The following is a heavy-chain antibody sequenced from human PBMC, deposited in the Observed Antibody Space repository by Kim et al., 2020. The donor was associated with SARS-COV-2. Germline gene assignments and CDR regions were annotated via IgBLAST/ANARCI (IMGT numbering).Heavy chain of an antibody. CDR2: IWADGTNK. Sequence: GGSLRLSCAAAGFNISHYGMHWVRQTPGKGLEWVAVIWADGTNKYYADSVKGRFTISRDSSKNTLSVQLSGLSVEDTAVLYCARDVGRRNTWLYYFDYWG. J-gene: IGHJ4*01. CDR3: ARDVGRRNTWLYYFDY. V-gene: IGHV3-33*01. D-gene: IGHD5-12*01. CDR1: GFNISHYG.